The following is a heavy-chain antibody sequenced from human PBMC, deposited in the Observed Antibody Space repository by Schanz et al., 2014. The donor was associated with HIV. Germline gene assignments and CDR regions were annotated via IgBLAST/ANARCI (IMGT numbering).Heavy chain of an antibody. D-gene: IGHD2-15*01. CDR3: ARGRSGYCSGGSCPYGRYYFDY. CDR1: AYTFTGYY. V-gene: IGHV1-2*02. J-gene: IGHJ4*02. CDR2: IKPNDGGT. Sequence: QVQLVQSGTEVKKPGASVKVSCKASAYTFTGYYMHWVRQAPGQGLEWIGWIKPNDGGTKSAQKFLGRVTMTRDSSISTAYMELSRLRSDDTAVYYCARGRSGYCSGGSCPYGRYYFDYWGQGTLVTVSS.